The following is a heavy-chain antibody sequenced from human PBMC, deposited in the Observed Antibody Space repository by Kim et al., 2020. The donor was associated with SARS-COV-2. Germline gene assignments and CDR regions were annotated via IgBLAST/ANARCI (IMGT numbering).Heavy chain of an antibody. D-gene: IGHD2-2*01. CDR2: INHSGST. V-gene: IGHV4-34*01. J-gene: IGHJ3*02. Sequence: SETLSLTCAVYGGSFSDYYWSWIRQPPGKGLEWIGEINHSGSTNYNASLKSRVTISVDTSKNQFSLKLSSVTAADTAVYYCARGQPTADAFDIWGQGTMVTVSS. CDR3: ARGQPTADAFDI. CDR1: GGSFSDYY.